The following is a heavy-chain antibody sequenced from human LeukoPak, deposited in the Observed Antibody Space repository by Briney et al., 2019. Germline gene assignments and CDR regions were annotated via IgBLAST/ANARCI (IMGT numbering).Heavy chain of an antibody. V-gene: IGHV3-7*04. Sequence: TGGSLRLSCAASGFTFSSYWMSWVRQAPGKGLEWVANIKQDGSEKYYVDSVKGRFTISRDNAKNSLYLQMNSLRAEDTAVYYCARDKTYYYGSGSYYYYGMDVWGQGTTVTVSS. CDR3: ARDKTYYYGSGSYYYYGMDV. CDR2: IKQDGSEK. J-gene: IGHJ6*02. D-gene: IGHD3-10*01. CDR1: GFTFSSYW.